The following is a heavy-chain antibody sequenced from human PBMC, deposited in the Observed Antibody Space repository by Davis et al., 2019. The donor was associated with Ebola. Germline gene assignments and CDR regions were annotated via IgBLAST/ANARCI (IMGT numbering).Heavy chain of an antibody. Sequence: ASVKVSCKASGYTFPKNGISWVRQAPGQGLEWMGWISTYNGNTKYAQKLQGRVTMTTNTSTNTAYMDLRGLESDDTAVYYCARVEAPYYIDYWGQGTLVTVSS. V-gene: IGHV1-18*04. CDR3: ARVEAPYYIDY. CDR1: GYTFPKNG. J-gene: IGHJ4*02. D-gene: IGHD1-1*01. CDR2: ISTYNGNT.